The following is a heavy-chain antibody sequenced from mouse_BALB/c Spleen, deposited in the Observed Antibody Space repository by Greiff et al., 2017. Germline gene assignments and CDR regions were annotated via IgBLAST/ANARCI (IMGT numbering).Heavy chain of an antibody. Sequence: VQLKESGPGLVKPSQSLSLTCTVTGYSITSDYAWNWIRQFPGNKLEWMGYISYSGSTSYNPSLKSRISITRDTSKNQFFLQLNSVTTEDTATYYCAREGNYYGSSPFAYWGQGTLVTVSA. CDR2: ISYSGST. J-gene: IGHJ3*01. V-gene: IGHV3-2*02. CDR1: GYSITSDYA. D-gene: IGHD1-1*01. CDR3: AREGNYYGSSPFAY.